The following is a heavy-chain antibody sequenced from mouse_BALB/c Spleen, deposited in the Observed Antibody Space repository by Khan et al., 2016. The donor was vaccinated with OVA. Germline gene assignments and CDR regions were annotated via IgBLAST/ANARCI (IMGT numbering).Heavy chain of an antibody. Sequence: VQLVESGPGLVAPSQSLSITCTVSGFSLTSYGVHWVRQPPGKGLEWLGVIWTGGSTNYNSALMSRLSISKDNSKSQVFLKMNSLQTDDTAMYYCARDYGNYGWYFDVWGAGTTVTVSS. V-gene: IGHV2-9*02. CDR2: IWTGGST. CDR3: ARDYGNYGWYFDV. D-gene: IGHD2-1*01. J-gene: IGHJ1*01. CDR1: GFSLTSYG.